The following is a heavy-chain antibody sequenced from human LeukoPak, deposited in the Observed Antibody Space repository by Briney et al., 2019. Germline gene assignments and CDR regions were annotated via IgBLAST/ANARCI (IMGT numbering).Heavy chain of an antibody. CDR2: INPNSGGT. J-gene: IGHJ4*02. V-gene: IGHV1-2*02. D-gene: IGHD2/OR15-2a*01. CDR3: ATDRTGEGNIDS. CDR1: GYTFTVYY. Sequence: ASVKVSCKASGYTFTVYYMHWVRQAPGQGLEWMGWINPNSGGTNYAQKFQGRVTMTRDTSISTAYMELSRLRSGDTAVYYCATDRTGEGNIDSWGQGTLVTVSS.